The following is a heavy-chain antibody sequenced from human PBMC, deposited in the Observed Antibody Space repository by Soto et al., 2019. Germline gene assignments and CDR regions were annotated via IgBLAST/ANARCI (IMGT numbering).Heavy chain of an antibody. CDR3: ARDIVDYYDSSGYYLGY. V-gene: IGHV3-7*03. J-gene: IGHJ4*02. D-gene: IGHD3-22*01. CDR2: IKQDGSEK. CDR1: GFTFSSYW. Sequence: GSLRLSCAASGFTFSSYWMSWVRQAPGKGLEWVANIKQDGSEKYYVDSVKGRFTISRDNAKNSLYLQMNSLRAEDTAVYYCARDIVDYYDSSGYYLGYWGQGTLVTVSS.